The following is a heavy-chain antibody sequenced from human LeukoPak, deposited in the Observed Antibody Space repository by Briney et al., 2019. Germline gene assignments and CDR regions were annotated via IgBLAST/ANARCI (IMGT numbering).Heavy chain of an antibody. V-gene: IGHV3-23*01. D-gene: IGHD2-2*02. CDR2: ISGSGGSA. CDR1: GFTFSSYA. Sequence: GGSLRLSXAAAGFTFSSYAMSWVRQAPGKGLEWVAGISGSGGSAYFADSVKGRFTISRDTSKNTLYLQMNSLRAEDTAVYYCAKDRGASCYNIFDYWGQGILVTVSS. CDR3: AKDRGASCYNIFDY. J-gene: IGHJ4*02.